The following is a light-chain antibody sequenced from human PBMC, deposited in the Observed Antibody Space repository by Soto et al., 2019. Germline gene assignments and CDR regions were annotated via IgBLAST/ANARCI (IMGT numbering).Light chain of an antibody. CDR1: QSISSY. CDR3: QQSYSTLLT. CDR2: AAS. Sequence: DIQMTQSPSSLSASVGDRVTITCRASQSISSYLNWYQQKPGKAPKLLIYAASSLQSGVPSRFSGSGSGTDFTLTISSLQPEDFATYYCQQSYSTLLTFGGGTKFEIK. J-gene: IGKJ4*01. V-gene: IGKV1-39*01.